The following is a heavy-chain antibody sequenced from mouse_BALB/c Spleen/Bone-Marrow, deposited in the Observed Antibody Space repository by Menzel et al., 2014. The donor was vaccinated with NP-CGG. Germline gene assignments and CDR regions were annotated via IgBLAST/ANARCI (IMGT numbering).Heavy chain of an antibody. CDR2: ISSGGYT. V-gene: IGHV5-9*02. CDR1: GFAFSSYD. Sequence: DVQLVESGGGLVKPGGSLKLSCAASGFAFSSYDMSWVRQTPEKRLEWVATISSGGYTYYPDSVKGRFTISRDNARNTLYLQMSSLRAEDTALYYCARVLRVYAMDYWGQGTSGPVSS. J-gene: IGHJ4*01. CDR3: ARVLRVYAMDY. D-gene: IGHD2-4*01.